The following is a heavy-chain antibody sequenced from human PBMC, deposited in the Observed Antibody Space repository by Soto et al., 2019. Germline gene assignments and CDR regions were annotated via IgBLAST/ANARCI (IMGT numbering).Heavy chain of an antibody. D-gene: IGHD6-6*01. J-gene: IGHJ6*02. CDR1: GYTFTGNY. CDR2: IIPIFGTA. V-gene: IGHV1-69*13. Sequence: SVKVSCKTSGYTFTGNYLHWVRQAPGQGLEWMGGIIPIFGTANYAQKFQGRVTITADESTSTAYMELSSLRSEDTAVYYCASSSIAARPFISNYYYYGMDVWGQGTTVTVSS. CDR3: ASSSIAARPFISNYYYYGMDV.